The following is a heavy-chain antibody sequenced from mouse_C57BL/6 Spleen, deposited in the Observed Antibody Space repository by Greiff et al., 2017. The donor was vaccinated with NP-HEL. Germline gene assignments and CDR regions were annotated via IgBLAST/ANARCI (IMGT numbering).Heavy chain of an antibody. CDR1: GYTFTDYY. CDR2: IYPGSGNT. CDR3: AREGAYGGFAY. V-gene: IGHV1-76*01. J-gene: IGHJ3*01. Sequence: VQLQQSGAELVRPGASVKLSCKASGYTFTDYYINWVKQRPGQGLEWIARIYPGSGNTYYNEKFKGKATLTAEKSSSAAYMQRSSLTSEDSAVYFCAREGAYGGFAYWGQGTLVTVSA. D-gene: IGHD1-1*01.